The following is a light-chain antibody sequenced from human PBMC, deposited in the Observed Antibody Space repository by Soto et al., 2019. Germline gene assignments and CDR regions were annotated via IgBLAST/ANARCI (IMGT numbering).Light chain of an antibody. CDR1: SSDVDGYNY. CDR2: EVS. J-gene: IGLJ3*02. Sequence: QSALTQPASVSGSPGQSITISCTGTSSDVDGYNYVSWYQQHPGKAPKLIIFEVSNRPSGVSDRFSGSKSGNTASLTISGLQAEDEGVYYCGAYISPRVFGGGTKLTVL. CDR3: GAYISPRV. V-gene: IGLV2-14*01.